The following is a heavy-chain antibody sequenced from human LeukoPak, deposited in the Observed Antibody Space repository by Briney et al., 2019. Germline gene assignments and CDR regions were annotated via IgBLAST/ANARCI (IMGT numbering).Heavy chain of an antibody. D-gene: IGHD3-10*01. V-gene: IGHV3-74*01. Sequence: PGGSLRLSCAASGFAFSGYWMHWVRQPPGKGLVWVSRITGDGSSTTYADSVKGRFTISRDNAKNTLYLQMISLRAEDTAVYYCARDTGSYFDLWGRGALVTVSS. CDR2: ITGDGSST. CDR3: ARDTGSYFDL. CDR1: GFAFSGYW. J-gene: IGHJ2*01.